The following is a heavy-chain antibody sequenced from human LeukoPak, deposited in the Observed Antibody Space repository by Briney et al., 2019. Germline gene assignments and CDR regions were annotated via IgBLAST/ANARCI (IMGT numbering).Heavy chain of an antibody. J-gene: IGHJ4*02. CDR3: AGEGNTYYYDSSGYLYYFDY. CDR1: GFTFSSYA. Sequence: QAGGSLRLSCAASGFTFSSYAMHWVRQAPGKGLEWVAVISYDGSNKYYADSVKGRFTISRDNSKNTLYLQMNSLRAEDTAVYYCAGEGNTYYYDSSGYLYYFDYWGQGTLVTVSS. CDR2: ISYDGSNK. D-gene: IGHD3-22*01. V-gene: IGHV3-30-3*01.